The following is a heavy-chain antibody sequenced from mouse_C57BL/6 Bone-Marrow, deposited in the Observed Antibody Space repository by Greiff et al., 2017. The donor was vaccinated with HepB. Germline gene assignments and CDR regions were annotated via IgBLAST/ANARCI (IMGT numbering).Heavy chain of an antibody. Sequence: QVHVKQPGAELVRPGTSVKLSCKASGYTFTSYWMHWVKQRPGQGLEWIGVIDPSDSYTNYNQKFKGKATLTVDTSSSTAYMQLSSLTSEDSAVYYCARGWLLPLAYWGQGTLVTVSA. CDR2: IDPSDSYT. CDR3: ARGWLLPLAY. CDR1: GYTFTSYW. J-gene: IGHJ3*01. D-gene: IGHD2-3*01. V-gene: IGHV1-59*01.